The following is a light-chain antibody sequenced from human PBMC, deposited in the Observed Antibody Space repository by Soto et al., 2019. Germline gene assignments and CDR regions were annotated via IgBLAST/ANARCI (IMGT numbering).Light chain of an antibody. CDR3: MQLLHPPLT. V-gene: IGKV2-28*01. Sequence: DIVMTQYPLSLPVTPGEPSSISCRSSQRRLHSDGYNYLDWYLQKPGQSPQLLIYLASSRASGVPDRFSGSGSGTDFTLEISSVEAEDVGIYYCMQLLHPPLTFGGGTKVDIK. J-gene: IGKJ4*01. CDR2: LAS. CDR1: QRRLHSDGYNY.